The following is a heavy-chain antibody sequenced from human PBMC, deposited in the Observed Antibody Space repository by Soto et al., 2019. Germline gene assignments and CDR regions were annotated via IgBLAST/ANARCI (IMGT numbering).Heavy chain of an antibody. CDR2: ISYDGSNK. J-gene: IGHJ4*02. CDR3: AKDPTSSGYFDY. Sequence: PGGALRLSCAASGFTFSSYVIHWVRQAPGKGLEWVSLISYDGSNKYYADSVKGRFTISRDNSKNTLYLQMNSLRAEDTAVYYCAKDPTSSGYFDYWGQGTLVTVSS. D-gene: IGHD6-25*01. CDR1: GFTFSSYV. V-gene: IGHV3-30*18.